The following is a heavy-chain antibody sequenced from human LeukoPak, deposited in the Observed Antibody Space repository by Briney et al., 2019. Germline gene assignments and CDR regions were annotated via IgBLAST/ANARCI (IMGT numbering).Heavy chain of an antibody. CDR1: GGSISSYY. CDR2: INHSGST. J-gene: IGHJ6*03. Sequence: SETLSLTCTVSGGSISSYYWSWIRQPPGKGLEWIGEINHSGSTNYNPSLKSRVTISVDTSKNQFSLKLSSVTAADTAVYYCARGSVGYCSSTSCYSPYYYYYYMDVWGKGTTVTVSS. D-gene: IGHD2-2*01. V-gene: IGHV4-34*01. CDR3: ARGSVGYCSSTSCYSPYYYYYYMDV.